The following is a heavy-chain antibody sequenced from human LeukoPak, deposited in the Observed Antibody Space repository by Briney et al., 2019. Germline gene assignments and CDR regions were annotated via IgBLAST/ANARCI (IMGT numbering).Heavy chain of an antibody. CDR2: IYTSGST. CDR1: GGSISSYY. Sequence: SETLSLTCTVSGGSISSYYWSWIRQPPGKGLEWIGYIYTSGSTNYNPSLKSRVTISVDTSKNQFSLKLSSVTAADTAVYYCARRDPYYYMDVWGKGTTVTVSS. J-gene: IGHJ6*03. V-gene: IGHV4-4*09. CDR3: ARRDPYYYMDV.